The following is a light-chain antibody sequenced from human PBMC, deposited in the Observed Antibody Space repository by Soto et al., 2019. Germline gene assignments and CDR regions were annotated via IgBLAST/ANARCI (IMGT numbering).Light chain of an antibody. J-gene: IGLJ1*01. CDR1: SSNIGSNT. Sequence: QSVLTQPRSASGTPGQRVTISCSGSSSNIGSNTVHWYQQLPGAAPKLLIYTSNERPSGVPARFSGSKSGTSASLAISGLQSEDEADYYCAAWDDSLPGYVFGTGTKLTVL. CDR3: AAWDDSLPGYV. V-gene: IGLV1-44*01. CDR2: TSN.